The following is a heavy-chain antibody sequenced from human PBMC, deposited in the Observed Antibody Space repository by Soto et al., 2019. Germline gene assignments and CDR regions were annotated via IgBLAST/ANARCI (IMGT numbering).Heavy chain of an antibody. CDR3: ARHPGYYDILTGYTTYYFDS. CDR2: IYYRGNT. Sequence: QVQLQESGPGLVKPSETLSLTCTVSGGSIGTYYWSWIRQPPGKGLEWIGYIYYRGNTDYNPSLKSRVTISLDTPKNRFSLKLSSVTAADTAVYYCARHPGYYDILTGYTTYYFDSWGQGILVTVSS. V-gene: IGHV4-59*08. D-gene: IGHD3-9*01. CDR1: GGSIGTYY. J-gene: IGHJ4*02.